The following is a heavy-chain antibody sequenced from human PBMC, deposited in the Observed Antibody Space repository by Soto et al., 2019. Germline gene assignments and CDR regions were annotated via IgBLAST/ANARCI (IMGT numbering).Heavy chain of an antibody. Sequence: SDTLSVTWTVSGDSITNGAYYWGWIRQHPGKDLEWIIYMHYSGTTYYNPSLRSRVTMSLDTSKNQFSLELSSVTAADTAVYYCARYYFDFGGYSNWFDPWGRGTLVTVSS. CDR2: MHYSGTT. D-gene: IGHD3-22*01. CDR1: GDSITNGAYY. CDR3: ARYYFDFGGYSNWFDP. J-gene: IGHJ5*02. V-gene: IGHV4-31*02.